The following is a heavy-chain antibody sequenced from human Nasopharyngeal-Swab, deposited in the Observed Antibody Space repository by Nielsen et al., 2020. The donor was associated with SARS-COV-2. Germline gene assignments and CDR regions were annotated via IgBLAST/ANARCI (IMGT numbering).Heavy chain of an antibody. CDR2: FDPEDGET. V-gene: IGHV1-24*01. CDR1: GYTLTELS. Sequence: ASVKVSCKVSGYTLTELSMHWVRQAPGKGLEWMGGFDPEDGETIYAQKFQGRVTMTEDTSTDTAYMELSSLRSDDTAVYYCARGKAGALFYYYYGMDVWGQGTTVTVSS. CDR3: ARGKAGALFYYYYGMDV. J-gene: IGHJ6*02. D-gene: IGHD6-19*01.